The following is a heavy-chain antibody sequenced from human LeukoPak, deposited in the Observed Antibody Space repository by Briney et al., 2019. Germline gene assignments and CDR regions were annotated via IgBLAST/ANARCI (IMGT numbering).Heavy chain of an antibody. CDR1: GGSISSSSYY. CDR2: IYYSETT. J-gene: IGHJ5*02. Sequence: PSETLSLTCTVSGGSISSSSYYWGWPREPPGKGLEWIGRIYYSETTYYNPSLKSRVTISVDTSKNQFSLRLSSVTAADTAVYYCARQRYYGSGSYSLNWFDPWGQGTLVTVSS. D-gene: IGHD3-10*01. V-gene: IGHV4-39*01. CDR3: ARQRYYGSGSYSLNWFDP.